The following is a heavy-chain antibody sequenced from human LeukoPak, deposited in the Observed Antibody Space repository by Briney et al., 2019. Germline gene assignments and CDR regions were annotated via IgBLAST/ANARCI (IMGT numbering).Heavy chain of an antibody. CDR1: GDSISSYY. CDR3: ARARGYSGYAYFDY. CDR2: IYYSGST. D-gene: IGHD5-12*01. J-gene: IGHJ4*02. V-gene: IGHV4-59*01. Sequence: SETLSLTCTVSGDSISSYYWSWIRQPPGKGLEWIGYIYYSGSTNCNPSLKSRVTISVDTSKNQFSLKLSSVTAADTAVYYCARARGYSGYAYFDYWGQGTLVTVSS.